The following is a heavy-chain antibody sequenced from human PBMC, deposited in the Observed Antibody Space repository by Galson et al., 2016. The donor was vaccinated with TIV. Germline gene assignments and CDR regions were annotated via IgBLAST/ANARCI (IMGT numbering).Heavy chain of an antibody. CDR1: GYTFTGYY. V-gene: IGHV1-2*04. CDR3: ARDVPYNSPFDS. J-gene: IGHJ4*02. Sequence: SVKVSCKASGYTFTGYYMHWVRQAPGQGLEWMGWINPNSGGTNYAQKFQGWVTMTRDTSISTAYMELSRLRSDDTAMYFCARDVPYNSPFDSWGQGTLVTVST. D-gene: IGHD3-10*01. CDR2: INPNSGGT.